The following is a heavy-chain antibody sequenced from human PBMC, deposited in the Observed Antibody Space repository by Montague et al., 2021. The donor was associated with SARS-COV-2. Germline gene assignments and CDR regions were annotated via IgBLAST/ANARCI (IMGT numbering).Heavy chain of an antibody. CDR2: IYDSGST. D-gene: IGHD4-17*01. CDR1: GDSISTYY. Sequence: SETLSLTCTVSGDSISTYYWSWIRQPPGKGLEWIGYIYDSGSTNYNPSLKSRVTISVDTSKNQFSLKLSSVTAADTAVYYCARENTVTTFGGPYYIDSWGQGTLVTVSA. J-gene: IGHJ4*02. V-gene: IGHV4-59*01. CDR3: ARENTVTTFGGPYYIDS.